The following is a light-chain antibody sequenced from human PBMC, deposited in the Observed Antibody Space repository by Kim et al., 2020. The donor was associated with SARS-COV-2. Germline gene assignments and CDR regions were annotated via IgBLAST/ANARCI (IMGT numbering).Light chain of an antibody. CDR1: QSLTGGV. CDR2: GAS. Sequence: DIVLTQSPGILSLSPGERATLSCRASQSLTGGVLALYQQKPGQAPRLLIYGASTRVPGIPDRFSGSGSGTDFTLTISRLEPEDFAVYYCQQYGGSSYTFGQGTKLEIK. V-gene: IGKV3-20*01. J-gene: IGKJ2*01. CDR3: QQYGGSSYT.